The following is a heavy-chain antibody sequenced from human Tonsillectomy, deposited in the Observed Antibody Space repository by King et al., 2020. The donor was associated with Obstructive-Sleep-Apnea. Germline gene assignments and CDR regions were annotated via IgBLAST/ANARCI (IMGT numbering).Heavy chain of an antibody. CDR3: AKAPRIAVAGTGSYYGMDV. Sequence: VQLVESGGGLVQPGGSLRLSCAASGFTFSSYAMSWVRQAPGKGLEWVSAISGSGGSTYYADSVKGRFTISRDNSKNTLYLQMNSLRAEDTAVYYCAKAPRIAVAGTGSYYGMDVWGQGTTVTVSS. D-gene: IGHD6-19*01. CDR1: GFTFSSYA. V-gene: IGHV3-23*04. J-gene: IGHJ6*02. CDR2: ISGSGGST.